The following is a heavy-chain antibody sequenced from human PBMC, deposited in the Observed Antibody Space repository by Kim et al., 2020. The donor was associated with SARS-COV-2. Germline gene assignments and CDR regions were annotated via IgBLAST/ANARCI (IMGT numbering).Heavy chain of an antibody. V-gene: IGHV5-10-1*01. CDR1: GYSFTSYW. CDR2: IDPSDSYT. D-gene: IGHD2-2*01. J-gene: IGHJ5*02. Sequence: GESLKISCKGSGYSFTSYWISWVRQMPGKGLEWMGRIDPSDSYTNYSPSFQGHVTISADESISTAYLQWSSLKASDTAMYYCARHGTIIVVVPAAIYNWFDPWGQGTLVTVSS. CDR3: ARHGTIIVVVPAAIYNWFDP.